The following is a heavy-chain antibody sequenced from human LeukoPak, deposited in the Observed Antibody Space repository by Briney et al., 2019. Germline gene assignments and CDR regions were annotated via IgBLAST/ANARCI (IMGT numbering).Heavy chain of an antibody. CDR3: ARVRRVKEWLPHFDY. J-gene: IGHJ4*02. CDR1: GFTFSSYS. D-gene: IGHD6-19*01. V-gene: IGHV3-21*01. CDR2: ISSSSSYI. Sequence: PGGSLRLSCAASGFTFSSYSMNWVRQAPGKGLEWVSSISSSSSYIYYADSVEGRFTISRDNAKNSLYLQMNSLRAEDTAVYYCARVRRVKEWLPHFDYWGQGTLVTVSS.